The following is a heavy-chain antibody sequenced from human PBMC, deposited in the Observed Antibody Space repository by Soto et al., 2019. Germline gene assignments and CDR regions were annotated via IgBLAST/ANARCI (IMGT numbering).Heavy chain of an antibody. V-gene: IGHV1-8*01. J-gene: IGHJ3*02. CDR1: GYTFTSYD. Sequence: QVQLVQSGAEVKKPGASVKVSCKASGYTFTSYDINWVRQATGQGLEWMGWMNPNSGNTGYAQKFQGRVTMTRNTSISTAYMELSSLRSEVTAVYYCARVFLDYGEQVDAFHIWGQGTMVTVSS. CDR3: ARVFLDYGEQVDAFHI. CDR2: MNPNSGNT. D-gene: IGHD4-17*01.